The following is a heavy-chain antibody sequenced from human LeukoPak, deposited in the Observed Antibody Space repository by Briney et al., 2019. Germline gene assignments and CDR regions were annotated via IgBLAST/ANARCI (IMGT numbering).Heavy chain of an antibody. CDR2: ISYDGSNK. Sequence: GGSLRLSCAASGFTFSSYGMHWVRQAPGKGLEWVAVISYDGSNKYYADSVKGRFTISRDNSKNTLYLQMNSLRAEDTAVYYCAKDYYDSSGSHFDCWDQGTLVTVSS. J-gene: IGHJ4*02. CDR3: AKDYYDSSGSHFDC. V-gene: IGHV3-30*18. D-gene: IGHD3-22*01. CDR1: GFTFSSYG.